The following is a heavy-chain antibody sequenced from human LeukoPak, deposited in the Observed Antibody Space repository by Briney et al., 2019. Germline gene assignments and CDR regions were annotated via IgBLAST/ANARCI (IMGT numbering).Heavy chain of an antibody. D-gene: IGHD6-19*01. CDR3: ASSYSSGWYDYFDY. J-gene: IGHJ4*02. V-gene: IGHV1-69*05. CDR2: IIPIFGTA. CDR1: GGTFSSYA. Sequence: GSSVKVSCKASGGTFSSYAISWVRQAPGQGLEWMGGIIPIFGTANYAQKFQGRVTITTDESTSTAYMELSSLRSEDTAVYYCASSYSSGWYDYFDYWGQGTLVTVSS.